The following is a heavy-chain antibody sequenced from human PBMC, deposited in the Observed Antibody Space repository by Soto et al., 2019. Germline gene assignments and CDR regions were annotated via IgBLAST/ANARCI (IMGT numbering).Heavy chain of an antibody. CDR1: GGSVSNSNYY. CDR2: VYYRGRS. CDR3: VSQRTSVLTQAYFDY. J-gene: IGHJ4*02. V-gene: IGHV4-39*01. Sequence: SETLSLSCTVSGGSVSNSNYYWGWIRQSPGKGLEWIGSVYYRGRSYSKSSVKSRVTISVDTSKNQFSLNLNSVTASDTAVYYCVSQRTSVLTQAYFDYWGPGALVTVSS. D-gene: IGHD2-8*01.